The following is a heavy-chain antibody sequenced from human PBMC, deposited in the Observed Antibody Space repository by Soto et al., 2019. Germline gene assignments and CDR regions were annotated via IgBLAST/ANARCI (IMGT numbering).Heavy chain of an antibody. CDR3: ARGAIYCSSTSCSIDY. CDR2: IIPIFGTA. Sequence: SVKVSCKASGGTFSSYAISWVRQAPGQGLEWMGGIIPIFGTANYAQKFQGRVTITADKSTSTAYMELSSLRSEDTAVYYCARGAIYCSSTSCSIDYWGQGTLVTVSS. D-gene: IGHD2-2*01. J-gene: IGHJ4*02. CDR1: GGTFSSYA. V-gene: IGHV1-69*06.